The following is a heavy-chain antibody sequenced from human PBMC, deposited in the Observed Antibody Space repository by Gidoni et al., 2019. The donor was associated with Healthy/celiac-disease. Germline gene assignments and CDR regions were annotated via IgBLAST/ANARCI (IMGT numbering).Heavy chain of an antibody. CDR3: ARAYCSSTSCSNNYFDY. J-gene: IGHJ4*02. D-gene: IGHD2-2*01. CDR1: GGSFSGYY. Sequence: QVQLQQWGAGLLKPSETLSLTCAVYGGSFSGYYWSWIRQPPGKGLEWIGEINHGGSTNYNPSLKSRVTISVDTSKNQFSLKLSSVTAADTAVYYCARAYCSSTSCSNNYFDYWGQGTLVTVSS. CDR2: INHGGST. V-gene: IGHV4-34*01.